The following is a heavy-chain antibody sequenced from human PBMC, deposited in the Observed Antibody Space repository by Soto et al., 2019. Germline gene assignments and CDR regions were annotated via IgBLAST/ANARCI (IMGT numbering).Heavy chain of an antibody. V-gene: IGHV4-30-4*01. J-gene: IGHJ3*02. D-gene: IGHD2-21*02. CDR2: IYYSGST. CDR1: GGSISSGDYY. Sequence: QVQLQESGPGLVKPSQTLSLTCTVSGGSISSGDYYWSWIRQPPGKGLEWIGYIYYSGSTYYNPSLKSRVTISVDTSKNQFSLKLSSVTAADTAVYYCARDAYCGGDCSNPAFDIWGQGTMVTVSS. CDR3: ARDAYCGGDCSNPAFDI.